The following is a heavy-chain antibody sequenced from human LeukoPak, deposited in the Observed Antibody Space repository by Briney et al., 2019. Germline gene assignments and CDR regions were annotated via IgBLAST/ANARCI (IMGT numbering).Heavy chain of an antibody. J-gene: IGHJ4*02. CDR2: MNPNSGNT. CDR3: ARGNDFGGWTDY. V-gene: IGHV1-8*01. Sequence: ASVKVSCKASGYTFTSYDINWVRQATGQGLEWMGWMNPNSGNTGYAQKFQGRVTMTRNTSISTAYMELSSLRSEDMAVYYCARGNDFGGWTDYWGQGTLVTVSS. CDR1: GYTFTSYD. D-gene: IGHD3-3*01.